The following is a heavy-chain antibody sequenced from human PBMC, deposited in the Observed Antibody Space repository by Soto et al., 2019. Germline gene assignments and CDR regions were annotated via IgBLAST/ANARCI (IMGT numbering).Heavy chain of an antibody. CDR1: GFTFSSYA. J-gene: IGHJ4*02. CDR3: ARSPGYQLLVHFDY. Sequence: GGSLRLSCAASGFTFSSYAMHWVRQAPGKGLEYVSAISSNGGSTYYANSVKGRFTISRDNSKNTLYLQMGSLRAEDMAVYYCARSPGYQLLVHFDYWGQGTLVTVSS. V-gene: IGHV3-64*01. D-gene: IGHD2-2*01. CDR2: ISSNGGST.